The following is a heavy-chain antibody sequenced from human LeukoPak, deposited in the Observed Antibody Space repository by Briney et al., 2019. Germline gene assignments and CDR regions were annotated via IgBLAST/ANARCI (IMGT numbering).Heavy chain of an antibody. CDR3: ARSIPRPKNYFDY. V-gene: IGHV1-69*13. CDR1: GGTFSSYA. J-gene: IGHJ4*02. CDR2: IIPIFGTA. D-gene: IGHD2-2*02. Sequence: ASVRVSCKASGGTFSSYAISWVRQAPGQGLEWMGGIIPIFGTANYAQKFQGRVTITADESTSTAYMELSSLRSEDTAVYYCARSIPRPKNYFDYWGQGTLVTVSS.